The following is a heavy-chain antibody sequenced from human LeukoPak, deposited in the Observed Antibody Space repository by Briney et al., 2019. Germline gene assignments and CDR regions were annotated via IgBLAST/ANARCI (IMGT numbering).Heavy chain of an antibody. D-gene: IGHD2-15*01. CDR2: ISGSGGRT. CDR3: AKSPPRCSGGSCYGY. J-gene: IGHJ4*02. Sequence: GGSLRLSCAASGFTFSSFALSWVRQAPGKGLEWISGISGSGGRTDYADSVKGRFTISRDNSKNTLYLQMSSLRADDTALYCCAKSPPRCSGGSCYGYWGQGTLVTVSS. CDR1: GFTFSSFA. V-gene: IGHV3-23*01.